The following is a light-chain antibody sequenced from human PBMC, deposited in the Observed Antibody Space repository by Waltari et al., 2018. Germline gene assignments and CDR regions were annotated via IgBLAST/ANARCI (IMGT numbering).Light chain of an antibody. CDR3: QQRSNWPPIT. J-gene: IGKJ5*01. V-gene: IGKV3-11*01. CDR1: RSVSSY. Sequence: VFTQSLATLSFSPAQRATPSCRARRSVSSYLAWYQQKPGQAPRLLIYDASNRATGIPARFSGSGSGTDFTLTISTLEPEDFAVYYCQQRSNWPPITFGQGTRLEIK. CDR2: DAS.